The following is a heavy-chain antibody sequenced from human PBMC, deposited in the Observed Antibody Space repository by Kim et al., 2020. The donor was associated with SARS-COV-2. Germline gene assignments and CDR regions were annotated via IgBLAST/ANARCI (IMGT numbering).Heavy chain of an antibody. D-gene: IGHD6-13*01. CDR3: ASSTAAVDY. J-gene: IGHJ4*02. CDR2: ISTSSSYT. V-gene: IGHV3-11*06. CDR1: GFTFSDYY. Sequence: GGSLRLSCAASGFTFSDYYMSWIRQAPGKGLEWVSYISTSSSYTNYADSVKGRFTISRDNAKNSLYLQMNSLTAEDTAVYYCASSTAAVDYWGQGTLVTVSS.